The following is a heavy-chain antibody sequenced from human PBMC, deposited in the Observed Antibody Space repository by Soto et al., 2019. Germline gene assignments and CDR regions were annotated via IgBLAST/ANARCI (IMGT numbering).Heavy chain of an antibody. CDR2: IHYSGST. V-gene: IGHV4-59*01. J-gene: IGHJ5*02. CDR1: GGSISSYY. D-gene: IGHD2-8*01. CDR3: ARGSLMVYAIIPWFDP. Sequence: PSETLSLTCAVSGGSISSYYWSWIRQPPGKGLEWIGYIHYSGSTNYNPSLKSRVTISVDTSKNQFSLKLSSVTAADTAVYYCARGSLMVYAIIPWFDPWGQGTLVTVSS.